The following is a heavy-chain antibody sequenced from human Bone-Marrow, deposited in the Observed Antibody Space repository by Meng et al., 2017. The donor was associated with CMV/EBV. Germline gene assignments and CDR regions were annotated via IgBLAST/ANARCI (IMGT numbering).Heavy chain of an antibody. D-gene: IGHD2-8*02. Sequence: SETLSLTCTVSGGSHSSGSFYWGWIRQPPGKGLEWIGSILYTGNAYFNPSLKSRVTIFVDTSKNQFSMRLSSVTAADTAVYYCARLGAKRGWCFDYWGQGTMVTVSS. V-gene: IGHV4-39*01. CDR3: ARLGAKRGWCFDY. J-gene: IGHJ4*02. CDR1: GGSHSSGSFY. CDR2: ILYTGNA.